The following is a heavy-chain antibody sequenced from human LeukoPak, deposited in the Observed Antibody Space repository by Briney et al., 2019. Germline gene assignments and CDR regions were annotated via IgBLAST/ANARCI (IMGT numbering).Heavy chain of an antibody. CDR2: INPSGGST. Sequence: ASVKVSCKASGYTFTSYYMHWVRQAPGQGLEWMGIINPSGGSTSYAQKFQGRVTMTRDMSTSTVYMELSSLRSEDTAVYYCARDGAITMVRGVPHPLYWSQGTLVTVSS. CDR1: GYTFTSYY. CDR3: ARDGAITMVRGVPHPLY. D-gene: IGHD3-10*01. V-gene: IGHV1-46*01. J-gene: IGHJ4*02.